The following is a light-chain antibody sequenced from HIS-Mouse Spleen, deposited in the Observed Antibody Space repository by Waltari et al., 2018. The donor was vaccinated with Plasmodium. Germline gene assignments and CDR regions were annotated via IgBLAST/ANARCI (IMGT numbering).Light chain of an antibody. V-gene: IGKV4-1*01. CDR2: WAS. J-gene: IGKJ1*01. Sequence: DIVLTQSPHSLVVSLGERATINCKSSQSVLYSSNNTNYLAWYQQNPGQPPKLLIYWASTRESGVPDRFSGSGSGTDFTLTISSLQAEDVAVYYCQQYYSTPWTFGQGTKVEIK. CDR3: QQYYSTPWT. CDR1: QSVLYSSNNTNY.